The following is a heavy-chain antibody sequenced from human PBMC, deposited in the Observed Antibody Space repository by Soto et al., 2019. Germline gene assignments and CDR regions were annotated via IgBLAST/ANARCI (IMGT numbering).Heavy chain of an antibody. V-gene: IGHV4-4*07. CDR3: ARESGENWTYEAH. Sequence: QVQQLESGPGLVKPWDTLSLTCTVSGAYISDFSWSWIRQPAGKGLDWIGRITVNGNTQYNPSFRSRVTMSMDTSRNQFSLNLQSATAADTALYYCARESGENWTYEAHWGQGTLVTVSS. CDR2: ITVNGNT. CDR1: GAYISDFS. D-gene: IGHD1-7*01. J-gene: IGHJ1*01.